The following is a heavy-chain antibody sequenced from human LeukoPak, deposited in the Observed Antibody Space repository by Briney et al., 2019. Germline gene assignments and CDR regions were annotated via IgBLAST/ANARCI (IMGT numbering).Heavy chain of an antibody. D-gene: IGHD3-10*01. Sequence: GGSLRLSCAASGFSFSYYGMSWVRQAPGKGLEWVSAISGRGGSGRSTYYADSVKGRFTISRDNAQNSLYLQMNSLRAEDTGIYYCEPNYFGPEVVTWGQGTLVSVSS. CDR2: ISGRGGSGRST. CDR3: EPNYFGPEVVT. V-gene: IGHV3-23*01. CDR1: GFSFSYYG. J-gene: IGHJ5*02.